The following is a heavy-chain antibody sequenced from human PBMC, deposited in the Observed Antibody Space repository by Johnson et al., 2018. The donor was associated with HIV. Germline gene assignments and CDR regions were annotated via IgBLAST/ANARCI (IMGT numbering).Heavy chain of an antibody. J-gene: IGHJ3*02. Sequence: QVQLVESGGGLVQPGGSLGLSCAASGFSFSSYAMHWVRQAPGKGLEWVASLSYDGSTKDYADSVKGRFTISRDISKDLLYLQMNSLRTEDTAVYYWARDRVITCGGVIGRGAFDIWGQGTMVTVSS. CDR2: LSYDGSTK. D-gene: IGHD3-16*02. V-gene: IGHV3-30*04. CDR3: ARDRVITCGGVIGRGAFDI. CDR1: GFSFSSYA.